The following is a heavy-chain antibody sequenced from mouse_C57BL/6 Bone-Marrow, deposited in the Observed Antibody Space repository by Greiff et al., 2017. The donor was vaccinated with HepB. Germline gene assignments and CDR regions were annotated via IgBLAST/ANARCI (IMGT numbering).Heavy chain of an antibody. J-gene: IGHJ2*01. CDR1: GYTFTDHT. CDR3: ARNRPYYGSSYGFDY. Sequence: VQRVESDAELVKPGASVKISCKVSGYTFTDHTIHWMKQRPEQGLEWIGYIYPRDGSTKYNEKFKGKATLTADKSSSTAYMQLNSLTSEDSAVYFCARNRPYYGSSYGFDYWGQGTTLTVSS. CDR2: IYPRDGST. V-gene: IGHV1-78*01. D-gene: IGHD1-1*01.